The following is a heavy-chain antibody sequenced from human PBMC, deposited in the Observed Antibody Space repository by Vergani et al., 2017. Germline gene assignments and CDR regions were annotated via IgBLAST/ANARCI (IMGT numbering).Heavy chain of an antibody. CDR1: GYTFTSYD. CDR3: ATNRGYSGYPGTSGYYYYMDV. D-gene: IGHD5-12*01. Sequence: QVQLVQSGAEVKKPGASVKVSCKASGYTFTSYDINWVRQATGQGLEWMGWMNPNSGNPGYAQKFQGRVTMTRNTAISTAYMELSSLRSEDTAVYYCATNRGYSGYPGTSGYYYYMDVWGKGTTVTVSS. V-gene: IGHV1-8*01. CDR2: MNPNSGNP. J-gene: IGHJ6*03.